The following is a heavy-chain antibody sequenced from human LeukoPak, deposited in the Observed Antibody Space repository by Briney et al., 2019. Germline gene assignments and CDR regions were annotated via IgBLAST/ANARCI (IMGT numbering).Heavy chain of an antibody. CDR1: GGSISSYY. Sequence: PSETLSLTCTVSGGSISSYYWSWIRQPPGKGLEWIGYIYYSGSTYYNPSLKSRVTISVDTSKNQFSLKLSSVTAADTAVYYCARMGSGYDYWGQGTLVTVSS. CDR2: IYYSGST. V-gene: IGHV4-59*12. CDR3: ARMGSGYDY. J-gene: IGHJ4*02. D-gene: IGHD5-12*01.